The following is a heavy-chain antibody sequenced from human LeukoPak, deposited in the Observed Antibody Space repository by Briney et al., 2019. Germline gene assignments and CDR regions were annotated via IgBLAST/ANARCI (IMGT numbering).Heavy chain of an antibody. D-gene: IGHD3-22*01. CDR3: ARATLDTMIVVADAFDI. J-gene: IGHJ3*02. CDR1: GGSLSSGDYY. V-gene: IGHV4-30-4*02. CDR2: IYYSGST. Sequence: PSETLSLTCTVSGGSLSSGDYYWSWVRQPPGTGLEWLGYIYYSGSTYYNPSLKSRVTISVDTSKNQFSLKLSSVTAADTAVYYCARATLDTMIVVADAFDIWGQGTMVTVSS.